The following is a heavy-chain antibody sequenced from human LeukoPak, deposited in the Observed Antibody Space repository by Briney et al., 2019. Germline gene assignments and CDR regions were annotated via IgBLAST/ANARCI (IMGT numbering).Heavy chain of an antibody. Sequence: PGRSLRLSCAGSGFTFSSFGIHWVRQAPGKGLEWVAVIWYDGSNKYYADSVKGRFTISRDNAKNSLYLQMNSLRAEDTAVYYCARESPEWRYFDYWGQGTLVTVSS. CDR1: GFTFSSFG. CDR3: ARESPEWRYFDY. D-gene: IGHD2-8*01. V-gene: IGHV3-33*08. J-gene: IGHJ4*02. CDR2: IWYDGSNK.